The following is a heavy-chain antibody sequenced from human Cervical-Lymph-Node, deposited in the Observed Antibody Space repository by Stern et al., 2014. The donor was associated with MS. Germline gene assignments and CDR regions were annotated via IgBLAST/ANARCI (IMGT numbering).Heavy chain of an antibody. J-gene: IGHJ4*02. CDR2: IDPGDSET. CDR1: GYNFNSYW. CDR3: ARRTLAAYYFDY. V-gene: IGHV5-51*03. D-gene: IGHD2-15*01. Sequence: EVQLEESGAEVKKPGESLKISCKASGYNFNSYWIGWVRQMPGKGLEWLGIIDPGDSETKYSPSFQGLVTISADKSINTAYLQWTSLKASDTAVHYCARRTLAAYYFDYWGRGTLVTVSS.